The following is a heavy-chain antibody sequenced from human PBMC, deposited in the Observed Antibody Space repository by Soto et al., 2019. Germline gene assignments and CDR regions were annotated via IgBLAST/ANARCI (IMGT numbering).Heavy chain of an antibody. J-gene: IGHJ6*03. CDR2: IYYSGST. CDR3: ARGGHSGYDRGYYYMDV. D-gene: IGHD5-12*01. Sequence: SATLSLTCTVSGGSISSYYWSWIRQPPGKGLEWIGYIYYSGSTNYNPSLKSRVTISVDTSKNQFSLKLSSVTAADTAVYYCARGGHSGYDRGYYYMDVWGKGTTVTVSS. V-gene: IGHV4-59*01. CDR1: GGSISSYY.